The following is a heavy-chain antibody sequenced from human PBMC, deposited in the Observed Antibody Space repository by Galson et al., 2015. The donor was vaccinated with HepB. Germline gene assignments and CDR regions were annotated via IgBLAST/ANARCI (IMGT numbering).Heavy chain of an antibody. Sequence: ETLSLTCAVYGGSFSGYYWSWIRQPPGKGLEWIGEINHSGSTNYNPSLKSRVTISVDTSKNQFSLKLSSVTAADTAVYYCARKGFIAVAGRLAGFDPWGQGTLVTVSS. D-gene: IGHD6-19*01. J-gene: IGHJ5*02. CDR3: ARKGFIAVAGRLAGFDP. CDR1: GGSFSGYY. CDR2: INHSGST. V-gene: IGHV4-34*01.